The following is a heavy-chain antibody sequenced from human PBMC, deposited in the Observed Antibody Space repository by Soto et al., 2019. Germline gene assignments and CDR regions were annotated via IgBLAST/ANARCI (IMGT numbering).Heavy chain of an antibody. Sequence: GGSLRLSCAASGFTFSSYGMHWVRQAPGKGLEWVAVIAYDGSNKDYADSVKGRFTISRDNSKNTLYLQMNSLRAEDTAVYYCAKDTWFGERSPYNWFDPWGQGTLVTVSS. CDR2: IAYDGSNK. D-gene: IGHD3-10*01. CDR1: GFTFSSYG. V-gene: IGHV3-30*18. CDR3: AKDTWFGERSPYNWFDP. J-gene: IGHJ5*02.